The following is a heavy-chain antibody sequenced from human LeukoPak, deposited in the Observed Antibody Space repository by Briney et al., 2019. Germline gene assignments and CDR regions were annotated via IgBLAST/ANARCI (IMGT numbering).Heavy chain of an antibody. D-gene: IGHD3-10*01. CDR3: ARDEWSGTPYYFDY. V-gene: IGHV3-48*01. J-gene: IGHJ4*02. Sequence: PGGSLRLSCAASGFTFSSYSMNWVRQAPGKGLEWISYITSSSSTTYYADSVKGRFSVSRDNAKNPLYLQMNSLRAEDTAVYYCARDEWSGTPYYFDYWGQGTLVTVSS. CDR1: GFTFSSYS. CDR2: ITSSSSTT.